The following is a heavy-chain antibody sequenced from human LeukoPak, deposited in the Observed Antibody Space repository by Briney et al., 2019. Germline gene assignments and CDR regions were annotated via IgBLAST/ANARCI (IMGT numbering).Heavy chain of an antibody. D-gene: IGHD6-19*01. V-gene: IGHV3-23*01. J-gene: IGHJ5*02. CDR2: IYARGGNT. Sequence: GGSLRLSCAASSFSFSGYARCWVREAPGRGLEWVSCIYARGGNTYFAGSVKGRSTLSRDHSNNTLSPQMNSMRAEDTAEYSWAKGSGSGWYGWFDPWGQGTRVSVFS. CDR3: AKGSGSGWYGWFDP. CDR1: SFSFSGYA.